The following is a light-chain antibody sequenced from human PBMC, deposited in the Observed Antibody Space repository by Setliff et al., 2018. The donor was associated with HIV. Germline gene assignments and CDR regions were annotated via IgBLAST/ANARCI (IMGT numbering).Light chain of an antibody. CDR1: SSDVGGYNY. CDR3: CSYAGGPYV. CDR2: DVN. V-gene: IGLV2-11*01. Sequence: QSALTQPRSVSGSPGQSVTISCTGTSSDVGGYNYVSWYQQYPGKAPKVIIYDVNKRPSGVPDRFSGSKSANTASLTISGLQAEDEADYYCCSYAGGPYVFGTGTKSPS. J-gene: IGLJ1*01.